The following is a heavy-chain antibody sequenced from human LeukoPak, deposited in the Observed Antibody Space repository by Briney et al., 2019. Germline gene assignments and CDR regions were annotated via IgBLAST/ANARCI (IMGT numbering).Heavy chain of an antibody. V-gene: IGHV3-74*01. CDR1: GLTFSNYW. D-gene: IGHD5-24*01. J-gene: IGHJ5*02. CDR2: INGDGRTI. Sequence: GGSLRLSCVASGLTFSNYWMPWVRQAPGKGLVWVSGINGDGRTIVYADSVKGRFTISRDNAKNTLYLQMNSPRIEDTAVYYCAVDFQYNYPWGQGTLVTVSS. CDR3: AVDFQYNYP.